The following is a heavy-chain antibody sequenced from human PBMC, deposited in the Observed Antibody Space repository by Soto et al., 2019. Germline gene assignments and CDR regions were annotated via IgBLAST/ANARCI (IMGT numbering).Heavy chain of an antibody. CDR3: ARIDEDIVVVPAAIGGAFDI. J-gene: IGHJ3*02. Sequence: QVQLVQSGAEVKKPGASVKVSCKASGYTFTSYGISWVRQAPGQGLEWMGWISAYNGNTNYAQKLQGRVTMTTDTARSTAYKELRRVRSADAAVYYCARIDEDIVVVPAAIGGAFDILGQGTMVPVSS. CDR1: GYTFTSYG. CDR2: ISAYNGNT. D-gene: IGHD2-2*01. V-gene: IGHV1-18*01.